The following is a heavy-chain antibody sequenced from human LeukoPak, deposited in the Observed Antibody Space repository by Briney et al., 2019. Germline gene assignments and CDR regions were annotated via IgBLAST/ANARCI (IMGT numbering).Heavy chain of an antibody. J-gene: IGHJ4*02. CDR1: GFTFSSYG. V-gene: IGHV3-33*01. Sequence: PGGSLRLSCAASGFTFSSYGMHWVRRAPGKGLEWVAVIWYDGSNKHYADSVKGRFTISRDNSKNTLYVQMNSLRGEDTAVYYCAREQGGYSNFAYWGQGTLVTVSS. CDR3: AREQGGYSNFAY. CDR2: IWYDGSNK. D-gene: IGHD4-11*01.